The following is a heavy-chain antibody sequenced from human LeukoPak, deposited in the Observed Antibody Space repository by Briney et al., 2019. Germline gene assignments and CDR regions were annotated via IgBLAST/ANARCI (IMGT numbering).Heavy chain of an antibody. CDR1: GYTSTSYG. D-gene: IGHD1-1*01. Sequence: ASVKVSCKASGYTSTSYGISWVRQAPGQGLEWMGWVSAYNGNTNYAQKLQGRVTVTTDTSTSTAYMELRSLRSDDTAVYYCARDRWNDVGDYWGQGTLVTVSS. CDR3: ARDRWNDVGDY. J-gene: IGHJ4*02. V-gene: IGHV1-18*01. CDR2: VSAYNGNT.